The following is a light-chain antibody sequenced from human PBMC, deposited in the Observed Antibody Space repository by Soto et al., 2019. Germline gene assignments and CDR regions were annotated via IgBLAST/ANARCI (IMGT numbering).Light chain of an antibody. Sequence: EIQMSQSPSSVSASVGYRVTITCRASQGISTWLAWYQQKAGKAPNLLIYGASNLHSGVPSRFSGSGSGTNFTLTISSLKNEDFATYYCQQANSFTITFGQGTRLEIK. CDR3: QQANSFTIT. CDR2: GAS. CDR1: QGISTW. V-gene: IGKV1-12*01. J-gene: IGKJ5*01.